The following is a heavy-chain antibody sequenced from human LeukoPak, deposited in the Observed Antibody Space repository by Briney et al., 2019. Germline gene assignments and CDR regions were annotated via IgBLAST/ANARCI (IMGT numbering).Heavy chain of an antibody. CDR2: INPHSGGA. J-gene: IGHJ3*02. CDR3: ARFEDYGGNRDVFDI. Sequence: GASAKVSCKASGYTFTAYYINWVRQAPGQGLEWMGWINPHSGGAVYAQGFQGRVTMTRDTSISTAYMELSRLRSDDTAVYYCARFEDYGGNRDVFDIWGQGTMVTVSS. V-gene: IGHV1-2*02. CDR1: GYTFTAYY. D-gene: IGHD4-23*01.